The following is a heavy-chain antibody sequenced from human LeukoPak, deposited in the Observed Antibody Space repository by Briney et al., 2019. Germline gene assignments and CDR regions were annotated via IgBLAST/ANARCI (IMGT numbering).Heavy chain of an antibody. V-gene: IGHV3-30*18. Sequence: GRSLRLSCAASGFTFSSYGMHWVRQAPGKGLEWVAVISYDGSNKYYADSVKGRFTISRDNSKNTLYLQMNSLRAEDTAVYYCAKAPNVDTAMVDYWGQGTLVTVSS. CDR2: ISYDGSNK. J-gene: IGHJ4*02. CDR1: GFTFSSYG. D-gene: IGHD5-18*01. CDR3: AKAPNVDTAMVDY.